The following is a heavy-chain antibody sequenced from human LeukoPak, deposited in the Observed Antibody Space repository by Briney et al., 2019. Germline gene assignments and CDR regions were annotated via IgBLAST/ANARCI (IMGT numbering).Heavy chain of an antibody. Sequence: PGGSLRLSCAASGFTFSSYGMHWVRQAPGKGLEWVSYISSSGSTIYYADSVKGRFTISRDNAKNSLYLQMNSLRVEDTAVYYCARGPRYNWNSNYFPFDYWGQGTLVTVSS. J-gene: IGHJ4*02. CDR1: GFTFSSYG. D-gene: IGHD1-7*01. CDR2: ISSSGSTI. CDR3: ARGPRYNWNSNYFPFDY. V-gene: IGHV3-48*04.